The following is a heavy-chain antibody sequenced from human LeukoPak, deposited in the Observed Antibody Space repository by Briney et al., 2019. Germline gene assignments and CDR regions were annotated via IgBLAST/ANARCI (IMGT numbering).Heavy chain of an antibody. CDR2: IRYDGSNK. V-gene: IGHV3-30*02. D-gene: IGHD3/OR15-3a*01. J-gene: IGHJ4*02. CDR3: ARDPGGYTPGRYDY. CDR1: GFTFSSYG. Sequence: GGSLRLSCAASGFTFSSYGMHWVRQAPGKGLEWVAFIRYDGSNKYYADSVKGRFTISRDNSKNTLYLQMNSLRAENTAVYYCARDPGGYTPGRYDYWGQGTLVTVSS.